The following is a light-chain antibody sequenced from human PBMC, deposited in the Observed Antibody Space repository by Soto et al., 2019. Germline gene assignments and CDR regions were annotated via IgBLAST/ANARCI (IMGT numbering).Light chain of an antibody. Sequence: ETVLTQSPGTLSLSPGERATLSCRASQSVSSYSLAWYQQKPGQAPRLVMYGTSNRATGIPDRFSGSGSGTDFTLTISRLEPEDFAVYYCQQYDSSPRTFGQGTKVDIK. CDR1: QSVSSYS. J-gene: IGKJ1*01. V-gene: IGKV3-20*01. CDR3: QQYDSSPRT. CDR2: GTS.